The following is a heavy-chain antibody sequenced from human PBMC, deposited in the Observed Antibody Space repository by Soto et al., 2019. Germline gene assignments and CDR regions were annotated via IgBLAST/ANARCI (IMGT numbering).Heavy chain of an antibody. V-gene: IGHV1-69*13. CDR3: ARGGIAAAGAFDY. CDR2: IIPIFGTA. Sequence: SVKVSCKASGGTFSSYSMSWVRQAPGQGLEWMGGIIPIFGTANYAQKFQGRVTITADEPTSTAYMELSSLRSEDTAVYYCARGGIAAAGAFDYWGQGTLVTVSS. CDR1: GGTFSSYS. D-gene: IGHD6-13*01. J-gene: IGHJ4*02.